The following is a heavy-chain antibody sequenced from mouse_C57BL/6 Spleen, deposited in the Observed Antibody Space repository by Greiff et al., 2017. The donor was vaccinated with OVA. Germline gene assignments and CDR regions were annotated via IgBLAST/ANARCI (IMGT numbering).Heavy chain of an antibody. V-gene: IGHV1-9*01. CDR1: GYTFTGYW. J-gene: IGHJ2*01. CDR2: ILPGSGST. CDR3: AREEGHSSGYGGENYFDC. Sequence: QVQLQQSGAELMKPGASVKLSCKATGYTFTGYWIEWVKQRPGHGLEWIGEILPGSGSTNYNEKFKGKATFTADTSSNTACMRRSRRTTEDSAIYYCAREEGHSSGYGGENYFDCWGEGKTLTVSA. D-gene: IGHD3-2*02.